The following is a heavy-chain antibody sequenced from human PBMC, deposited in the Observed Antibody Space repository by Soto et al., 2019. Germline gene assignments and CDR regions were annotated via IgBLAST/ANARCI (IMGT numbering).Heavy chain of an antibody. CDR1: GGSFTSNNW. CDR3: ASRDPGTSVDY. CDR2: IYRTGST. D-gene: IGHD1-7*01. V-gene: IGHV4-4*02. J-gene: IGHJ4*02. Sequence: GTMSLTCAVAGGSFTSNNWWTWVRQPPGQGLEWIGEIYRTGSTNYNPSLKSRVTISLDKSENQFSLKVTSLTAADTAVYYCASRDPGTSVDYWGQGTLVTVSS.